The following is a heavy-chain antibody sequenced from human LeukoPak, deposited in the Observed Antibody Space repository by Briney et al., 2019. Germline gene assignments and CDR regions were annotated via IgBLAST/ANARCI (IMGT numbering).Heavy chain of an antibody. CDR3: ARAAYYYDSSGYYYPDY. CDR1: GFTFDDYG. CDR2: INWNGGST. V-gene: IGHV3-20*04. D-gene: IGHD3-22*01. J-gene: IGHJ4*02. Sequence: GGSLRLSCAASGFTFDDYGMSWVRQAPGEGLEWVSGINWNGGSTGYADSVKGRFTISRDNAKNSLYLQMNSLRAEDTALYYCARAAYYYDSSGYYYPDYWGQGTLVTVSS.